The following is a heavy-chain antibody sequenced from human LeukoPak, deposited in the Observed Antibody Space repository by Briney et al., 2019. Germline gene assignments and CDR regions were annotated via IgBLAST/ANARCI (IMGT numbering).Heavy chain of an antibody. J-gene: IGHJ4*02. CDR1: GGSISSSSYY. V-gene: IGHV4-39*01. Sequence: SETLSLTCTVSGGSISSSSYYWGWIRQPPGKGLEWIGSIYYSGSTYYNPSLKRRVTISVDTSKNQFSLKLSSVTAADTAVYYCARHGALQQWLVKDYFDYWGQGTLVTVSS. CDR2: IYYSGST. CDR3: ARHGALQQWLVKDYFDY. D-gene: IGHD6-19*01.